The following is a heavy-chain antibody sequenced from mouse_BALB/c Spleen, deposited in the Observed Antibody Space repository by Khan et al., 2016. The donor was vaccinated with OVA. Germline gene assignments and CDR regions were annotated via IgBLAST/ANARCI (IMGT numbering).Heavy chain of an antibody. D-gene: IGHD1-1*01. V-gene: IGHV3-2*02. J-gene: IGHJ4*01. CDR1: GYSITSDYA. Sequence: VQLKESGPGLVKPSQSLSLTCPVTGYSITSDYAWYWIRQFPGNKLEWMGYISYGGSTSYTPSLKSRISITRDTSKNQFFLQLNSVTTEDTATYKCVRKNYYGYAMDYWGQGTSVTVSS. CDR3: VRKNYYGYAMDY. CDR2: ISYGGST.